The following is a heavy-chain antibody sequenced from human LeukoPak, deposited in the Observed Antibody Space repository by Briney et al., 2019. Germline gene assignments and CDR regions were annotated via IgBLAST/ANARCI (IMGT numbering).Heavy chain of an antibody. CDR2: ISSSSSYI. Sequence: GGSLRLSCAASGFTFSSYSMNWIRQAPGKGLEWVSSISSSSSYIYYADSVKGRFTISRDNAKNSLYLQMNSLRAEDTAVYYCARRSVAAAGIGYWGQGTLVTVSS. J-gene: IGHJ4*02. CDR1: GFTFSSYS. CDR3: ARRSVAAAGIGY. V-gene: IGHV3-21*01. D-gene: IGHD6-13*01.